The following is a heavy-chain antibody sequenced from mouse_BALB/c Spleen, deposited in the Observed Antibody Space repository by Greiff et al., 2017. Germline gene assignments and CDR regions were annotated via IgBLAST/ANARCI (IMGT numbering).Heavy chain of an antibody. Sequence: EVKLQESGPGLVKPSQSLSLTCSVTGYSITSGYYWTWIRQFPGNKLEWMGYISYDGSNNYNPSLKNRISITRDTSKNQFFLKLNSVTTEDTATYYCARVGYGSWCAYWGQGTLVTVSA. D-gene: IGHD1-1*01. J-gene: IGHJ3*01. V-gene: IGHV3-6*02. CDR1: GYSITSGYY. CDR3: ARVGYGSWCAY. CDR2: ISYDGSN.